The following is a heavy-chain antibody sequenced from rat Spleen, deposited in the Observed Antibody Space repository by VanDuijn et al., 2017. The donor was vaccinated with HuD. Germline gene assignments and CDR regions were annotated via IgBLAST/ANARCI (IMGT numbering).Heavy chain of an antibody. CDR2: ISPSGGNT. Sequence: EVQLVESGGGLVQPGRSLKLSCAASGFTFSKFDMAWVRQAPTKGLEWVASISPSGGNTYYRDSMKGRFTVSRDNVKNTLYLQMDSLRSEDTATYYCAKVTYYGYYYFDYWGQGVMVTVSS. J-gene: IGHJ2*01. D-gene: IGHD1-9*01. V-gene: IGHV5S13*01. CDR1: GFTFSKFD. CDR3: AKVTYYGYYYFDY.